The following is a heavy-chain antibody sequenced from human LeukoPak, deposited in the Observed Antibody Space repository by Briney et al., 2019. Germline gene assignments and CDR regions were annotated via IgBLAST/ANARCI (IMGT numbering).Heavy chain of an antibody. CDR2: INHSGST. D-gene: IGHD4-17*01. J-gene: IGHJ6*02. V-gene: IGHV4-34*01. CDR3: ARMSVTKYYYYYSMDV. Sequence: PSETLSLTCAVYGGSFSGYYWSWIRQPPGKGLEWIGEINHSGSTNYNPSLKSRVTISVDTSKNQFSLKLSSVTAADTAVYYCARMSVTKYYYYYSMDVWGQGTTVTVSS. CDR1: GGSFSGYY.